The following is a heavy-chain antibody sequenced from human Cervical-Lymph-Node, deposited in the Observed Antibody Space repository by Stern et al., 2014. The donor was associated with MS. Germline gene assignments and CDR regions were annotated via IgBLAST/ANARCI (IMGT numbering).Heavy chain of an antibody. CDR3: AKDYSSSMYSYSYYGLDV. V-gene: IGHV3-33*06. Sequence: DQLGESGGGVVQPGRSLRLSCAAAGFIFRSYGMHWVRQAPGKGLEGGAVLWDTGNNKYYADSVRGRFTISRDNSKSTLYLQMNSLRVEDTAVYYCAKDYSSSMYSYSYYGLDVWGQGTTVTVSS. CDR1: GFIFRSYG. J-gene: IGHJ6*02. D-gene: IGHD6-13*01. CDR2: LWDTGNNK.